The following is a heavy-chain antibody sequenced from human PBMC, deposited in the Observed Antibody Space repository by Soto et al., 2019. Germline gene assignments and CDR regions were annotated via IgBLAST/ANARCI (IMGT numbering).Heavy chain of an antibody. D-gene: IGHD5-12*01. CDR2: ISFDGNNQ. V-gene: IGHV3-30-3*01. J-gene: IGHJ6*02. Sequence: QEQLVQSGGGVVQPGRSLRLSCEASGFTFSRNAMHWVRQAPGKGLEWVAVISFDGNNQYYTDYVKGRFTISRDNSKNTLDLQMNSLRREDTAVYYCARDREYSGFYYGMDVWGQGTTVTVSS. CDR1: GFTFSRNA. CDR3: ARDREYSGFYYGMDV.